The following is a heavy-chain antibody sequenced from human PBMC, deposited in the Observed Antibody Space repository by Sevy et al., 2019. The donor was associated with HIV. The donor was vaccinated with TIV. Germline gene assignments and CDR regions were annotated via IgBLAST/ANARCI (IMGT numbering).Heavy chain of an antibody. D-gene: IGHD2-15*01. V-gene: IGHV3-30-3*01. Sequence: GGSLRLSCAASGFTFSSYAMHWVRQAPGKGLEWVAVISYDGSNKYYADSVKGRFTISRDNSKNTLYLQMNSLRAEDTAVYYCASYPRVDQNWGQGTLVTVSS. CDR1: GFTFSSYA. CDR2: ISYDGSNK. J-gene: IGHJ4*02. CDR3: ASYPRVDQN.